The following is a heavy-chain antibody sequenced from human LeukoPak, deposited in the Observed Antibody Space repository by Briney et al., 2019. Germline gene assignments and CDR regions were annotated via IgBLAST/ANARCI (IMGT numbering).Heavy chain of an antibody. D-gene: IGHD4-17*01. J-gene: IGHJ6*02. CDR3: ARVGGDYDPYYYYYGMDV. Sequence: SETLSLTCTVSGGSISSYYWSWIRQPPGKGLEWLGYIYYSGSTNYNPSLKSRVTISVDTSKNQFSLKLSSVTPADTAVYYCARVGGDYDPYYYYYGMDVWGQGTTVTVSS. CDR1: GGSISSYY. CDR2: IYYSGST. V-gene: IGHV4-59*01.